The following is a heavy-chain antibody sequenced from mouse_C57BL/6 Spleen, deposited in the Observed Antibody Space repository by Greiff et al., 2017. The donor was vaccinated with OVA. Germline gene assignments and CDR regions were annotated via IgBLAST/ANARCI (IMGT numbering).Heavy chain of an antibody. D-gene: IGHD1-2*01. CDR2: IYPGDGDT. CDR1: GYAFSSYW. V-gene: IGHV1-80*01. Sequence: VKLQQSGAELVKPGASVKISCKASGYAFSSYWMNWVKQRPGKGLEWIGQIYPGDGDTNYNGKFKGKATLTADKSSSTAYMQLSSLTSEDSAVYFCARDTTASYYFDYWGQGTTLTVSS. CDR3: ARDTTASYYFDY. J-gene: IGHJ2*01.